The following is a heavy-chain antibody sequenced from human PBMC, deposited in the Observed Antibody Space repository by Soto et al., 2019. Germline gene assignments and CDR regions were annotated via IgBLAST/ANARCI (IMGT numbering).Heavy chain of an antibody. CDR3: ARQDHSGSGWFDT. D-gene: IGHD3-22*01. Sequence: PGGSLRLSCAASGFILSSFAIHWVRQAPGKGLEWAAVIPYDGRKKYYADSMKGRFTISRDNSKNTLYLQMNSLSADDTAVYYCARQDHSGSGWFDTWGQGTLVTVSS. CDR1: GFILSSFA. V-gene: IGHV3-30*04. J-gene: IGHJ5*02. CDR2: IPYDGRKK.